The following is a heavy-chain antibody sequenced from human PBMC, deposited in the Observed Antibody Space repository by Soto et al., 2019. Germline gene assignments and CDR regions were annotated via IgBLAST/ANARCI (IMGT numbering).Heavy chain of an antibody. CDR1: GGSFSIYT. D-gene: IGHD1-26*01. CDR3: ALTKVGGTYGRDYYYYNLDV. CDR2: IIPFFNTT. J-gene: IGHJ6*02. Sequence: QVQLVQSGAEVRKPGSSVKLSCKSSGGSFSIYTISWVRLAPGQGLEWMGAIIPFFNTTSPAQKFQGRVSLTADVSATTAYLELSSLRSDDTAIYYCALTKVGGTYGRDYYYYNLDVWGQGTTVSVS. V-gene: IGHV1-69*01.